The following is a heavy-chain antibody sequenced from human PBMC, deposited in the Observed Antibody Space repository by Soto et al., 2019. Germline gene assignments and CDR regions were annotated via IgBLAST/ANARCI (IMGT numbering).Heavy chain of an antibody. CDR2: ISAHNGKT. J-gene: IGHJ4*02. CDR1: GYIFTSYG. CDR3: ARGRYGDY. D-gene: IGHD4-17*01. V-gene: IGHV1-18*01. Sequence: QAHLVQSGPEVKKPGASVKVSCKGSGYIFTSYGIAWVRQAPGQGLEWMGWISAHNGKTEYAQKFHGRVTVTRDTSTSTAYLERRSLRSDDTALYYCARGRYGDYWGQGALVTVSS.